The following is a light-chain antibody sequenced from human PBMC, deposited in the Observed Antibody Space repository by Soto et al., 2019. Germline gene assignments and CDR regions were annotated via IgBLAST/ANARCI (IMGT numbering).Light chain of an antibody. CDR1: SSDIGDSNY. Sequence: QSVLTQPGSVSGSPGQSITISCTGTSSDIGDSNYVSWYQQHPGKAPKLVIYDVSNRPSGVSNRFSGSKSANTASLTISGLQAEDEADYYCSSFRSSSTSYVFGTGTKLTVL. CDR3: SSFRSSSTSYV. V-gene: IGLV2-14*03. J-gene: IGLJ1*01. CDR2: DVS.